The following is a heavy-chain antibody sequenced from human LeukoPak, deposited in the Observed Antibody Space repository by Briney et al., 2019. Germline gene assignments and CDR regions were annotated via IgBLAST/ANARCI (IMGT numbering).Heavy chain of an antibody. Sequence: SETLSLTCTVSGYSISSGYYWGWIRQPPGKGLEWIGSIYHSGTTYYNPSLKSRVTISVDTSKNQFSLRLSSVTAADTAVYYFSRGTSNIVATFSHWGQGTLVTVSS. CDR1: GYSISSGYY. J-gene: IGHJ4*02. CDR2: IYHSGTT. D-gene: IGHD5-12*01. CDR3: SRGTSNIVATFSH. V-gene: IGHV4-38-2*02.